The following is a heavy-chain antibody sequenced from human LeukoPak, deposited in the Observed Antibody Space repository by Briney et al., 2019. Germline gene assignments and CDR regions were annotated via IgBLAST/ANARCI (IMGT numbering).Heavy chain of an antibody. CDR2: INHSGST. D-gene: IGHD3-22*01. V-gene: IGHV4-34*01. CDR3: AKDTYYYDSSGPYGMDV. Sequence: SETLSLTCAVYGGSFSGYYWSWIRQPPGKGLEWIGEINHSGSTNYNPSLKSRVTISVDTSKNQFSLKLSSVTAADTAVYYCAKDTYYYDSSGPYGMDVWGQGTTVTVSS. J-gene: IGHJ6*02. CDR1: GGSFSGYY.